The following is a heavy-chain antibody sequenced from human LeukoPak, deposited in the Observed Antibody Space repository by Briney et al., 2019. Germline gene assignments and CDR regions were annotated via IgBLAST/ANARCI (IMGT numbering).Heavy chain of an antibody. CDR1: GLTFNNYA. V-gene: IGHV3-23*01. Sequence: GGSLRLSCAASGLTFNNYAMNWVRQAPGKGLEWVSSISGGGETTYYADSAKGRFTISRDNSQNTLHLQMNSLRAEDTAVYYCARDYADYVGYFLFDYWGQGTLVTVSS. D-gene: IGHD4-17*01. J-gene: IGHJ4*02. CDR3: ARDYADYVGYFLFDY. CDR2: ISGGGETT.